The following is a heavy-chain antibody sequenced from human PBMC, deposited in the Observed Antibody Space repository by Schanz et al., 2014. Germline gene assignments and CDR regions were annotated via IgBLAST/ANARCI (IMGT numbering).Heavy chain of an antibody. CDR3: AGASDSSGYYFDY. J-gene: IGHJ4*02. V-gene: IGHV1-46*03. CDR2: VNPSVRGT. CDR1: GYTLSAYS. Sequence: QVQLVQSGTQVKKPGASVKVSCKASGYTLSAYSLHWVRQAPGQGLEWMGIVNPSVRGTHFAREFQGRVTVTSDTSTSTVYMELSGLRSEDTAVYYCAGASDSSGYYFDYWGQGTLVTVSS. D-gene: IGHD3-22*01.